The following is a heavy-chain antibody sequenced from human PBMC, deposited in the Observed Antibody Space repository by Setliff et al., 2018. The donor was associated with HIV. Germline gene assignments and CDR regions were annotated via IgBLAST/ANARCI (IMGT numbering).Heavy chain of an antibody. CDR2: IYTSGIT. CDR1: GDSISSYY. J-gene: IGHJ6*03. V-gene: IGHV4-4*08. CDR3: ARDRRGYYYGSGSCYMDV. Sequence: PSETLSLTCTVSGDSISSYYWSWFRQPPGKGLEWIGYIYTSGITGYNPSIKSRVTIYGDTSKNQFSLKLISVPAADKAGYYCARDRRGYYYGSGSCYMDVWGTGTTVTVSS. D-gene: IGHD3-10*01.